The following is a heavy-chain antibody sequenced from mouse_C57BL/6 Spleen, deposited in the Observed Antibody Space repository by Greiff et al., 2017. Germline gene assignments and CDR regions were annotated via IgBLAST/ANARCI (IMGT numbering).Heavy chain of an antibody. V-gene: IGHV1-7*01. D-gene: IGHD2-1*01. CDR1: GYTFTSYW. CDR2: INLSSGYT. Sequence: VQLQQSGAELAKPGASVKLSRKASGYTFTSYWMHWVKQRPGQGLEWIGYINLSSGYTKYNQKFKDKCTWTADKSSSTAYMQLSSLTYEDSAVYYCAIYGNYEAMDYWSRGTSETVSS. J-gene: IGHJ4*01. CDR3: AIYGNYEAMDY.